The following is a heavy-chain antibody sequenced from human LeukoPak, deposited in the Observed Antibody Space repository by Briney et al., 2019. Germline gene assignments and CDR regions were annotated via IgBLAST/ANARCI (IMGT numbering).Heavy chain of an antibody. V-gene: IGHV3-21*01. CDR3: ARDKGSYDSDY. CDR1: GFAFSTYT. CDR2: ITSSSSFI. J-gene: IGHJ4*02. D-gene: IGHD3-16*01. Sequence: GGSLRLSCAASGFAFSTYTMNWVRQAPGKGLEWVSSITSSSSFIYYAGSVKGRFTMSRDNAKNSLYLQMNSLRAEDTAVYYCARDKGSYDSDYWGQGTLVTVSS.